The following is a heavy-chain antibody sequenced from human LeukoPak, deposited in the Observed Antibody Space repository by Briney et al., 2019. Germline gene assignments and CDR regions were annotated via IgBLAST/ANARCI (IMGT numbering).Heavy chain of an antibody. CDR3: ARGYYYGSGSIHFDY. CDR1: GGSISSGGYH. CDR2: IYYSGST. Sequence: SQTLSLTCTVSGGSISSGGYHWSWIPQHPGKGLEWIRYIYYSGSTYHNPSLKSRVTISVDTSKNQFSLKLISVTAADTAAYYCARGYYYGSGSIHFDYWGQGTLVTVSS. J-gene: IGHJ4*02. D-gene: IGHD3-10*01. V-gene: IGHV4-31*03.